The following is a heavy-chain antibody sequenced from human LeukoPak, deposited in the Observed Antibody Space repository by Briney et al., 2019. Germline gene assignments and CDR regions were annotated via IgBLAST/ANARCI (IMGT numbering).Heavy chain of an antibody. D-gene: IGHD3-3*01. CDR1: GFTSSSYW. CDR3: AREARYYDFWSGYADFDY. Sequence: GGPLRLSCAASGFTSSSYWMSWVRQAPGKGLEWVANIKQDGSDKHYADSVKGRFTISRDNAKNSLYLQINSLRAEDTAVYYCAREARYYDFWSGYADFDYWGQGTLVTVSS. J-gene: IGHJ4*02. V-gene: IGHV3-7*01. CDR2: IKQDGSDK.